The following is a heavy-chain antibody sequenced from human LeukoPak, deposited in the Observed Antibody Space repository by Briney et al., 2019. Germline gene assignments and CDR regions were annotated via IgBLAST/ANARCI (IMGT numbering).Heavy chain of an antibody. Sequence: SETLSLTCTVSGGSISSGDYYWSWIRQPPGKGLEWIGYIYYSGSTYYNPSLKSRVTTSVDTSKNQFSLKLSSVTAADTAVYYCAREWVTILHYMDVWGKGTTVTVSS. J-gene: IGHJ6*03. CDR1: GGSISSGDYY. D-gene: IGHD3-3*01. CDR2: IYYSGST. V-gene: IGHV4-30-4*08. CDR3: AREWVTILHYMDV.